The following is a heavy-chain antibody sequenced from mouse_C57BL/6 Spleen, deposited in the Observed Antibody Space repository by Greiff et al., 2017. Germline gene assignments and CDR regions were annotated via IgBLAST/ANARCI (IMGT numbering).Heavy chain of an antibody. J-gene: IGHJ3*01. V-gene: IGHV14-4*01. CDR1: GFNIKDDY. CDR2: IDPENGDT. CDR3: TTFLDGYYEFAY. Sequence: EVQLQQSGAELVRPGASVKLSCTASGFNIKDDYMHWVKQRPEQGLEWIGWIDPENGDTEYASKFQGKATITADTSSNTAYLQLSSLTSEDTAVYYCTTFLDGYYEFAYWGQGTLVTVSA. D-gene: IGHD2-3*01.